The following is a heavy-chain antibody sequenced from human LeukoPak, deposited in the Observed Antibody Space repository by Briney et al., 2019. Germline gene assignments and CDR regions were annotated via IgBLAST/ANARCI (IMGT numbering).Heavy chain of an antibody. V-gene: IGHV3-66*01. CDR3: AGEAVAVAGSFDY. CDR1: GFTFSSYW. CDR2: LYSGGNT. Sequence: QSGGSLRLSCAASGFTFSSYWMSWVRQAPGKGLEWVSVLYSGGNTYYADSVKGRFTVSRGNSKNTLYLHINSLRAEDTAVYYCAGEAVAVAGSFDYWGQGTLVTVSS. D-gene: IGHD6-19*01. J-gene: IGHJ4*02.